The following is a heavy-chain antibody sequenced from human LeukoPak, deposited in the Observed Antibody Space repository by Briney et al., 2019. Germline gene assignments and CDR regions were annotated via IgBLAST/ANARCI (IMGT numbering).Heavy chain of an antibody. CDR2: IYTSGST. D-gene: IGHD2-2*01. J-gene: IGHJ4*02. V-gene: IGHV4-61*02. CDR1: GGSISSGSYY. Sequence: SQTLSLTCTVSGGSISSGSYYWSWIRQPAGKGLEWIGRIYTSGSTNYNPSLKSRVTISVDTSKNQLSLKLSSVTAADTAVYYCAREVRERYCSSTSCYYYFDYWGQGTLVTVSS. CDR3: AREVRERYCSSTSCYYYFDY.